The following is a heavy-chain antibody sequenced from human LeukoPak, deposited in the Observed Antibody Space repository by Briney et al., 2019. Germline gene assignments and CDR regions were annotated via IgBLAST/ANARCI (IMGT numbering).Heavy chain of an antibody. Sequence: SETLPLTCTVSSGSVSSPSNYWSWIRQSPGRGLEWIGNVYYTGSTTYSPSLKSRVTISVDTPKNQFSLKLSSVTAADTAVYYCATAGLRWSYYFDTWGQGTLVAVSS. J-gene: IGHJ4*02. D-gene: IGHD4-23*01. CDR3: ATAGLRWSYYFDT. V-gene: IGHV4-61*01. CDR2: VYYTGST. CDR1: SGSVSSPSNY.